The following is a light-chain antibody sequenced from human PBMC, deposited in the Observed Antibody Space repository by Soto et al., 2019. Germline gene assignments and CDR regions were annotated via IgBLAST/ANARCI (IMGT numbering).Light chain of an antibody. Sequence: EIVLTQSPATLSLSPGERATLSCRASQSASSYLAWYQQKPGQAPRLLIYDASNRATGIPSRFSGSGSGTDFTLIISILEPEDFAVYYCQQRSNWPPRLTFGGGTKVEIK. CDR3: QQRSNWPPRLT. J-gene: IGKJ4*01. V-gene: IGKV3-11*01. CDR2: DAS. CDR1: QSASSY.